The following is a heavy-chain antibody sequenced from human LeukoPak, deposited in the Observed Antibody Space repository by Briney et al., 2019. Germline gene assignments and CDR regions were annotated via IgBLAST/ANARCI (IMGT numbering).Heavy chain of an antibody. V-gene: IGHV1-46*01. J-gene: IGHJ4*02. CDR1: GGSFGRYA. Sequence: ASVKVSCKAPGGSFGRYAISWVRQAPGQGLEWMGMIYPRDGSTSYAQKFQGRVTVTRDTSTSTVHMELSGLRSEDTAVYYCARDQEGFDYWGQGTLVTVSS. CDR2: IYPRDGST. CDR3: ARDQEGFDY.